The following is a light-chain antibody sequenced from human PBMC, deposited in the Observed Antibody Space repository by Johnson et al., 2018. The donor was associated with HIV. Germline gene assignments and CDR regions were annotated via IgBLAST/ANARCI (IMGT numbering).Light chain of an antibody. CDR2: RNN. CDR1: SSNIGNNT. CDR3: AAWDDSLNGFYV. V-gene: IGLV1-44*01. J-gene: IGLJ1*01. Sequence: QSVLTQPPSVSAAPGQKVTISCSGSSSNIGNNTVNWYQQLPGTAPKLLIYRNNQRPSGVPDRFSGSKSGTSASLAISGLQAEDEADYYCAAWDDSLNGFYVFGTWTKVTVL.